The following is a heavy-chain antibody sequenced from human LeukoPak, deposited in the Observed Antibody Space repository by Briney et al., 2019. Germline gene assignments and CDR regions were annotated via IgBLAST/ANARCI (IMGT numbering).Heavy chain of an antibody. CDR3: ARDKGRADIVVVPAGTFDP. J-gene: IGHJ5*02. D-gene: IGHD2-2*01. V-gene: IGHV1-8*01. Sequence: ASVKVSCKASGYTFTSYDINWVRQATGQGLEWMGWMNPNSGNTGYAQKFQGRVTMTRNTSISTAYMELSSLRSEDTAVYYCARDKGRADIVVVPAGTFDPWGQGTLVTVSS. CDR1: GYTFTSYD. CDR2: MNPNSGNT.